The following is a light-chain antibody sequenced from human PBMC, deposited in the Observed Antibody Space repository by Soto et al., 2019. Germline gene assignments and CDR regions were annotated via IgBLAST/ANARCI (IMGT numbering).Light chain of an antibody. J-gene: IGKJ2*01. CDR2: DAS. V-gene: IGKV3D-20*01. Sequence: ESVLTQSPATLSLSPGERATLSCGASQSVSGSSLAWYQQKPGLAPRLLIYDASYRATGIPDRFSGSGSGTDFTLTISRLEPEDFAVYYCQQYGSSPQTFGQGTKLEIK. CDR1: QSVSGSS. CDR3: QQYGSSPQT.